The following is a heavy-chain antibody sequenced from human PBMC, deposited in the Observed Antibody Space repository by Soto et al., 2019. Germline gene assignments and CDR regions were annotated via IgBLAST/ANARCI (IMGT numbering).Heavy chain of an antibody. D-gene: IGHD4-17*01. J-gene: IGHJ2*01. Sequence: QDQLVQSGAEVKKPGSSVKVSCKASGGTFSSHTFSWVRQAPGQGLEWMGRIIPALCTATYAQKFQGRVTITADESATTVYMELNSLRSEDTAVYYCARTDFGDYWYFDLWGRGTLVTVSS. CDR3: ARTDFGDYWYFDL. CDR1: GGTFSSHT. V-gene: IGHV1-69*08. CDR2: IIPALCTA.